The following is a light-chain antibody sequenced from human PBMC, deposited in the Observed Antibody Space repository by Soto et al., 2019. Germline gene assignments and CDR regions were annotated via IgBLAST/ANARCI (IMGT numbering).Light chain of an antibody. CDR1: SSDVGGYNY. CDR2: EVS. Sequence: QAVVTQPASVSGSPGQSITISCTGTSSDVGGYNYVSWYQQHPGKAPKLMIYEVSNRPSGVSNRFSGSKSGNTASLTISGRQAEDEADYYCSSYTSSSTLVVFGGGTKVTVL. CDR3: SSYTSSSTLVV. J-gene: IGLJ2*01. V-gene: IGLV2-14*01.